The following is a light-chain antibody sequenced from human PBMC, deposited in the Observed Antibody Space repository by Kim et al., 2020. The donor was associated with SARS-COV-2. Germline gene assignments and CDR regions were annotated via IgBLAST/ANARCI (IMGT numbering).Light chain of an antibody. Sequence: QPVPIPCTGTSSDVGGYTYVSRYPQHPGKAPKLMIYDVSKRPSGVPDRFSGSKSGNTASLTISGLQAEDEADYYCCSYAGSYTYVFGTGTKVTVL. J-gene: IGLJ1*01. CDR2: DVS. V-gene: IGLV2-11*01. CDR1: SSDVGGYTY. CDR3: CSYAGSYTYV.